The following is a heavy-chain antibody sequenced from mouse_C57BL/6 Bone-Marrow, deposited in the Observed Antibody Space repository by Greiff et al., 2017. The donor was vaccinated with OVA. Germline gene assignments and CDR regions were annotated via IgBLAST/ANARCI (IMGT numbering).Heavy chain of an antibody. CDR3: TTDWDDWYFDV. D-gene: IGHD4-1*01. V-gene: IGHV14-4*01. CDR1: GFNIKDDY. CDR2: IDPENGDT. Sequence: EVQLQQSGAELVRPGASVKLSCTASGFNIKDDYMHWVKQRPEQGLEWIGWIDPENGDTEYASKFQGKATITADTSSNTAYLQLSSRTSEDTAVYYCTTDWDDWYFDVWGTGTTVTVSS. J-gene: IGHJ1*03.